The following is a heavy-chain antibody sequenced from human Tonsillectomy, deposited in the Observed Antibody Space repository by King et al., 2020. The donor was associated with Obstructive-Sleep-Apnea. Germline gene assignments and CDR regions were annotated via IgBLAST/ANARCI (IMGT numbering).Heavy chain of an antibody. D-gene: IGHD5-12*01. Sequence: EVQLVESGGVVVQPGGSLRLSCAASGFTFDDFAMHWVRQAPGKGLEWVSLISWDGGSTYYADSVKGRFIISRDNTKNSLYLQMNSLRAEDTALYFCAKDVDIAGFNGMDVWGRGTTVTVSS. CDR1: GFTFDDFA. CDR2: ISWDGGST. CDR3: AKDVDIAGFNGMDV. V-gene: IGHV3-43D*03. J-gene: IGHJ6*02.